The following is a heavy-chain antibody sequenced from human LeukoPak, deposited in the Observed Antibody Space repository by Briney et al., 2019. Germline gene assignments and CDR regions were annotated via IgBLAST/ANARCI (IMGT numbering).Heavy chain of an antibody. CDR2: INPNSGGT. CDR1: GYTFTDYY. V-gene: IGHV1-2*02. D-gene: IGHD6-13*01. CDR3: ARVRIGQQLDKYYYYAMDV. Sequence: ASVKVSCEASGYTFTDYYMHWVRQAPGQGLEWMGWINPNSGGTNYAQKFQGRVTMTTDTSISTAYMEVSRLRSDDTAVYYCARVRIGQQLDKYYYYAMDVWGQGTTVTVSS. J-gene: IGHJ6*02.